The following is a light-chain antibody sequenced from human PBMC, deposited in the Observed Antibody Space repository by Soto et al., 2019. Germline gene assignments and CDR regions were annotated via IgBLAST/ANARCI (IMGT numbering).Light chain of an antibody. CDR3: HQHATAPLT. J-gene: IGKJ2*01. CDR1: QTVGNNY. CDR2: TAS. V-gene: IGKV3-20*01. Sequence: EIVLTQSPGTLSLSPGERATLSCRASQTVGNNYLAWYQQKPGQAPRLLIHTASFRATGIPDRFSGGGSGKDFTLTVSRLAPEDFAMYYCHQHATAPLTFGQGTTLEI.